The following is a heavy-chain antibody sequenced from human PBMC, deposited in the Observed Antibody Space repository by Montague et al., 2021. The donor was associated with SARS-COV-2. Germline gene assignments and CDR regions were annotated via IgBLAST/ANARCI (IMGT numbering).Heavy chain of an antibody. CDR3: ARGVPLGYDFWSGYPEIGDFDY. D-gene: IGHD3-3*01. CDR1: GGSISSSSYY. CDR2: IYYSGST. V-gene: IGHV4-39*01. Sequence: SETLSLTCTVSGGSISSSSYYWGWIRQPPGKGLEWIGSIYYSGSTYYNPSFKSRVTISVDTSKNQFSLKLSSVTAADTAVYYCARGVPLGYDFWSGYPEIGDFDYWGQGTLVTVSS. J-gene: IGHJ4*02.